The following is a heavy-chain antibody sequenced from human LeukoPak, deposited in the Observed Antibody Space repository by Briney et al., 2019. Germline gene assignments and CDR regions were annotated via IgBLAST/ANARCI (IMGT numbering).Heavy chain of an antibody. CDR3: VRDFRSADY. J-gene: IGHJ4*02. Sequence: GGSLRLSCVASGFTLSTYCMHWVRQAPGKGQMWVSRICPDGTVTNYADSVKARFIISRDNARNTVYLQMNSLRVEDTAVYYCVRDFRSADYWGQGTLVTVSS. CDR1: GFTLSTYC. V-gene: IGHV3-74*01. CDR2: ICPDGTVT.